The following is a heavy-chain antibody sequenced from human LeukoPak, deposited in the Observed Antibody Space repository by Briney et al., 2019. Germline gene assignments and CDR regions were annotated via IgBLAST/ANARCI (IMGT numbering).Heavy chain of an antibody. J-gene: IGHJ3*02. CDR2: VNSYGRNT. D-gene: IGHD2-21*01. V-gene: IGHV3-74*01. Sequence: PGLALRLSCAASGFSFSSYLMHWVRQAPGKGLVWVSRVNSYGRNTSYADSVKGRFTISRDNAKNTLYLQTNIREAEDTAGYFLSREETSGDFAIWGQGTMVTVSS. CDR3: SREETSGDFAI. CDR1: GFSFSSYL.